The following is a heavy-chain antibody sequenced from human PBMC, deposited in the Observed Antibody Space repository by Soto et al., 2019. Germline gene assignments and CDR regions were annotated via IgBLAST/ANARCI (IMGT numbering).Heavy chain of an antibody. J-gene: IGHJ6*02. D-gene: IGHD3-3*01. CDR3: AKGGSYYDFWSGYLAPLDYYYGMDV. Sequence: SGTLSLTCTVSGGSISSSSYYWGWIRQPPGKGLEWIGSIYYSGSTYYNPSLKSRVTISVDTSKNQFSLKLSSVTAADTAVYYCAKGGSYYDFWSGYLAPLDYYYGMDVWGQGTTVTVYS. CDR2: IYYSGST. V-gene: IGHV4-39*01. CDR1: GGSISSSSYY.